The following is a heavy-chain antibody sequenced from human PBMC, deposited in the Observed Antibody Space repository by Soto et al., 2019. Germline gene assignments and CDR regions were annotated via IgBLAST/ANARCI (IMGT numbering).Heavy chain of an antibody. Sequence: GGSLRLSCAPSGFTVTSYAMSWVRQAPGKGLEWVSGISGNSGNKWYADSVKGRFTISRDNAKNSLYLQMNSLRAEDTALYYCARTGYANDAFDIWGQGTMVTVSS. J-gene: IGHJ3*02. V-gene: IGHV3-20*04. CDR2: ISGNSGNK. D-gene: IGHD5-12*01. CDR1: GFTVTSYA. CDR3: ARTGYANDAFDI.